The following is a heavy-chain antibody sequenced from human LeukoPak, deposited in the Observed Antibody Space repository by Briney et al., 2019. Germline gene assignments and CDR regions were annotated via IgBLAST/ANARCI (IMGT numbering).Heavy chain of an antibody. D-gene: IGHD5-18*01. CDR3: TRVPSTAMVFDY. J-gene: IGHJ4*02. CDR1: GGSFSGYY. Sequence: LSLTCAVYGGSFSGYYWSWIRQAPGKGLEWVGFIRSKAYGGTTEYAASVKGRFTISRDDSKSIAYLQMNSLKTEDTAVYYCTRVPSTAMVFDYWGQGTLVTVSS. V-gene: IGHV3-49*03. CDR2: IRSKAYGGTT.